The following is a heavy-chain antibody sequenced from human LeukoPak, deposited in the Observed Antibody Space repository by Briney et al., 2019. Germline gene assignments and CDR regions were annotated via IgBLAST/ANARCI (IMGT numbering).Heavy chain of an antibody. Sequence: ASVKVSCKASGYTFTSFGISWVRQAPGQGLEWMGWISAYNGNTNYAQKLQGRVTMTTDTSTSTAYMELRSLRSDDTAVYYCARAGLGPVYYYMDVWGKGTTVTVSS. D-gene: IGHD3-10*01. V-gene: IGHV1-18*01. CDR3: ARAGLGPVYYYMDV. J-gene: IGHJ6*03. CDR2: ISAYNGNT. CDR1: GYTFTSFG.